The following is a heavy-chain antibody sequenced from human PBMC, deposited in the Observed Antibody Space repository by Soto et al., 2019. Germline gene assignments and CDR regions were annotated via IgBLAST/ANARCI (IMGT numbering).Heavy chain of an antibody. Sequence: QVQLVESGGGVVQPGRSLRLSCAASGFIFSTYGMHWVRQAPGKGLECLSVISYDGNNKYYADSVKGRFTISRDNSKNTLWLQMDSLRTEDTAVYYCAKDLLLTTITTVGDWGQGTLVTVSS. CDR3: AKDLLLTTITTVGD. V-gene: IGHV3-30*18. J-gene: IGHJ4*02. D-gene: IGHD4-17*01. CDR1: GFIFSTYG. CDR2: ISYDGNNK.